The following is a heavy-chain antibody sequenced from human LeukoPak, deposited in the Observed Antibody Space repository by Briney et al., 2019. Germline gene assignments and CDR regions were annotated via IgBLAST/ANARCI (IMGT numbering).Heavy chain of an antibody. D-gene: IGHD2-2*01. CDR1: GYTFTDYY. V-gene: IGHV1-2*02. CDR2: INPNDGDT. Sequence: ASVKVSCKASGYTFTDYYMHWVRQAPGQGFECMGWINPNDGDTNYAQKFQGRVTMTRDTSISTDHMEVSRLRSDDTAVYYCARANFLYCSSSTCLFDYWGQGTLVTVSS. J-gene: IGHJ4*02. CDR3: ARANFLYCSSSTCLFDY.